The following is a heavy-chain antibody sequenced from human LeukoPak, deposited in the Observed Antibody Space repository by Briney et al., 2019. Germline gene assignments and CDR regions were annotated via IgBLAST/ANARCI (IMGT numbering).Heavy chain of an antibody. D-gene: IGHD3-10*01. V-gene: IGHV4-39*01. CDR2: IYYSGST. J-gene: IGHJ6*03. CDR3: ARRGGSGSYYYYYYMDV. Sequence: WVRQAPGKGLEWIGSIYYSGSTYYNPSLKSRVTISVDTSKNQFSLKLSSVTAADTAVYYCARRGGSGSYYYYYYMDVWGKGTTVTISS.